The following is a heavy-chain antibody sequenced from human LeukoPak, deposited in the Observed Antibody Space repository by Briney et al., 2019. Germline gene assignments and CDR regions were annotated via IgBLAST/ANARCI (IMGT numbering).Heavy chain of an antibody. CDR2: IYYSGST. CDR1: GGSISSGDYY. V-gene: IGHV4-30-4*01. J-gene: IGHJ4*02. CDR3: ARSTYYDILTGYSSYYFDY. Sequence: SETLSLTCTVSGGSISSGDYYWSWIRQPPGKGLEWIGYIYYSGSTYYNPSLKSRVTISVDTSKNQFSLKLSSVTAADTAVYYCARSTYYDILTGYSSYYFDYWGQGTLVTVSS. D-gene: IGHD3-9*01.